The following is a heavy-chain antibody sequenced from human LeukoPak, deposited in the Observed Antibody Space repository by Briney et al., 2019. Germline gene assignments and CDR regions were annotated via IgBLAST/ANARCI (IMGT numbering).Heavy chain of an antibody. V-gene: IGHV4-39*07. CDR1: GVFISGSTYY. J-gene: IGHJ4*02. D-gene: IGHD2-15*01. CDR3: ARDQYCSDKACSESPFDY. Sequence: SETLSPTCSVSGVFISGSTYYWGWIRQPPGKGLEWIGSVFYTGDTYFNPSLNSRVTISVDTSKNQFSLRLTSVTAADTAVYYCARDQYCSDKACSESPFDYWGQGILVTVSS. CDR2: VFYTGDT.